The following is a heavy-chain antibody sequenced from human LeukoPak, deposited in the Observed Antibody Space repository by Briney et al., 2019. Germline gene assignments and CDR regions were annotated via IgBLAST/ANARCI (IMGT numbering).Heavy chain of an antibody. CDR3: AALTGTTPYYYGMDV. V-gene: IGHV4-59*08. J-gene: IGHJ6*02. D-gene: IGHD1-20*01. CDR2: IYYSGST. CDR1: GGSISSYY. Sequence: PSETLSLTCTVSGGSISSYYWSWIRQPPGKGLEWIGYIYYSGSTNYNPSLKSRVTISVDTSKNQFSLKLSSVTAADTAVYYCAALTGTTPYYYGMDVWGQGTTVTVSS.